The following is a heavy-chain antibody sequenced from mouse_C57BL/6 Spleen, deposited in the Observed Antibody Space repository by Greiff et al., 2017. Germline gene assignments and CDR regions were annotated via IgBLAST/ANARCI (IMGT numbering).Heavy chain of an antibody. D-gene: IGHD3-2*02. CDR3: ASPAGTAQATLAMDY. J-gene: IGHJ4*01. Sequence: QVQLQQSGAELVKPGASVKISCKASGYAFSSYWMNWVKQRPGKGLEWIGQIYPGDGDTNYNGKFKGKATLTADKSSSPAYMQLSSLTSEDSAVYFCASPAGTAQATLAMDYWGQGTSVTVSS. CDR2: IYPGDGDT. CDR1: GYAFSSYW. V-gene: IGHV1-80*01.